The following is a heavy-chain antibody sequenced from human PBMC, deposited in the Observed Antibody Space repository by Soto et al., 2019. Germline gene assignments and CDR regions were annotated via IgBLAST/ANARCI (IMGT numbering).Heavy chain of an antibody. Sequence: GASVKVSCKASGDTFSSYAISWVRQAPGQGLEWMGGIIPIFGTANYAQKFQGRVTITADESTSTAYMELSSLRSVDTAVYYCARSPDSSGYYPPGQYGMDVWGQGTTVTVSS. V-gene: IGHV1-69*13. CDR2: IIPIFGTA. CDR3: ARSPDSSGYYPPGQYGMDV. CDR1: GDTFSSYA. D-gene: IGHD3-22*01. J-gene: IGHJ6*02.